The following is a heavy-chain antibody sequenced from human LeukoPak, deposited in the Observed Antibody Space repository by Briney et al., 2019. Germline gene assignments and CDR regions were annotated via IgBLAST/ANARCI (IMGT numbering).Heavy chain of an antibody. J-gene: IGHJ4*02. CDR2: IYNSGST. Sequence: SETLSLTCTVSGGSISSGSYYWGRIRQPAGKGLEWFVRIYNSGSTNYNPSLNSRVTISVDTSKNQFSLKLNSVTAADTAVYYCARLHLVSSGWYPMADSWGQGTLVTVSS. CDR3: ARLHLVSSGWYPMADS. CDR1: GGSISSGSYY. V-gene: IGHV4-61*02. D-gene: IGHD6-19*01.